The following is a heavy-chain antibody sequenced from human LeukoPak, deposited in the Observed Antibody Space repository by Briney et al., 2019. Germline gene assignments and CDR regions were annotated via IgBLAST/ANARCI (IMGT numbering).Heavy chain of an antibody. CDR2: IYYSGST. D-gene: IGHD2-15*01. Sequence: NSSQTLSLTCTVSGGSISSGDYYWSWIRQPPGKGLEWIGYIYYSGSTYYNPPLKSRVTISVDTSKNQFSLKLSSVTAADTAVCYCARYCSGGSCYPRTFDPWGQGTLVTVSS. CDR3: ARYCSGGSCYPRTFDP. V-gene: IGHV4-30-4*01. CDR1: GGSISSGDYY. J-gene: IGHJ5*02.